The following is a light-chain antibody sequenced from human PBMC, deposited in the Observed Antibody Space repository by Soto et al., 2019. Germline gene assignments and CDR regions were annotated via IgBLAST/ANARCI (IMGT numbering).Light chain of an antibody. CDR3: QLFGSSPLYT. J-gene: IGKJ2*01. CDR2: GTS. V-gene: IGKV3-20*01. Sequence: EIVLTQSPGTLSLSPGERATLSCRASQSVSSTYLAWYQQTPGQAPRLLIYGTSSRATGIPDRFSGSGSGTDFTPTISRLEPEDFAVYYCQLFGSSPLYTFGQGTKVEIK. CDR1: QSVSSTY.